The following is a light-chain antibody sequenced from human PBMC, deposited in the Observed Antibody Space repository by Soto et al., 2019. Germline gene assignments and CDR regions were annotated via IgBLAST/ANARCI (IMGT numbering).Light chain of an antibody. Sequence: DIRLTQSPSTLSASVGDRVTITCRASQSISDRLAWYQQKSGKAPRLLIYRASSLENGVPSRFSGSGSGTEFTLTISSLQPDDCATYDCQQYYVYSAITFGQGTKLDI. V-gene: IGKV1-5*03. J-gene: IGKJ2*01. CDR2: RAS. CDR1: QSISDR. CDR3: QQYYVYSAIT.